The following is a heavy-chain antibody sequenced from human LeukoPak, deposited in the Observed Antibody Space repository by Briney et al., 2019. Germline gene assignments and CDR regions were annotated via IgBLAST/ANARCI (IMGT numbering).Heavy chain of an antibody. CDR2: IKQDGSEK. Sequence: GGSLRLSCAASGFTFSSYEMNWVRQAPGKGLEWVANIKQDGSEKYYVDSVKGRFTISRDNAKNSLYLQMNSLRAEDTAVYYCARDKPIAVVPRPFDIWGQGTMVTVSS. J-gene: IGHJ3*02. D-gene: IGHD6-19*01. CDR1: GFTFSSYE. CDR3: ARDKPIAVVPRPFDI. V-gene: IGHV3-7*01.